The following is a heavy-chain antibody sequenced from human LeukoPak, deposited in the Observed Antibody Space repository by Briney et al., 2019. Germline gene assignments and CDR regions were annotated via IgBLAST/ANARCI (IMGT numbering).Heavy chain of an antibody. D-gene: IGHD3-10*01. CDR2: ISIRSSYI. CDR1: GFTFSSYS. CDR3: ARQGRGYYFDY. Sequence: GGSLRLSCAASGFTFSSYSMNWVRQAPGKGLEWVSSISIRSSYIYYADSVKGRFTISRDNAKNSLYLQMNSLRAEDTAVYYCARQGRGYYFDYWGQGTLVTVSS. V-gene: IGHV3-21*01. J-gene: IGHJ4*02.